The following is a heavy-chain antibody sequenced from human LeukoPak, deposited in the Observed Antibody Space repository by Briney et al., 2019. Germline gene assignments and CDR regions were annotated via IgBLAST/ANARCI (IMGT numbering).Heavy chain of an antibody. D-gene: IGHD1-7*01. Sequence: GGSLRLSCAASGFTFSGSAMHWVRQASGKGLEWVGRIRSKANSYATAYAASVKGRFTISRDDSKNTAYLQMNSLKTEDTAVYYCTREGYNWNYHGGYYYYYYMDVWGKGTTVTVSS. CDR1: GFTFSGSA. V-gene: IGHV3-73*01. CDR2: IRSKANSYAT. J-gene: IGHJ6*03. CDR3: TREGYNWNYHGGYYYYYYMDV.